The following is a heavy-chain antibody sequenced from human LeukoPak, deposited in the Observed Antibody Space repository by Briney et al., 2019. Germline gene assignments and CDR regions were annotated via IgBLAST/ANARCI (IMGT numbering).Heavy chain of an antibody. CDR2: LRYDGSYK. Sequence: GGSLRLSCAASGFTFSTYGMHWVRQAPGKGLEWVAFLRYDGSYKDYADSVKGRFTISRDNSKNTVHLQMNSLRAEDTAIYYCAKVSDDFWSGFDYWGQGTLVTVSS. CDR1: GFTFSTYG. J-gene: IGHJ4*02. CDR3: AKVSDDFWSGFDY. D-gene: IGHD3-3*01. V-gene: IGHV3-30*02.